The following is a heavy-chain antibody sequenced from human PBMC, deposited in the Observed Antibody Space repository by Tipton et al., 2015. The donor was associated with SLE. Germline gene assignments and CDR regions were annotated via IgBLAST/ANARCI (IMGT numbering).Heavy chain of an antibody. J-gene: IGHJ3*02. CDR2: IYPGDSHT. CDR3: ARGGAMAYAFDI. CDR1: GYTFTSYW. Sequence: VQLVQSGAEVKKPGESLRISCKGSGYTFTSYWIGWVRQMPGKGLEWMGIIYPGDSHTTYRPSLLGHVTISVDRSISTAYLQWRSLKASDTAMYYCARGGAMAYAFDIWGQGTMVTVSS. D-gene: IGHD3-16*01. V-gene: IGHV5-51*01.